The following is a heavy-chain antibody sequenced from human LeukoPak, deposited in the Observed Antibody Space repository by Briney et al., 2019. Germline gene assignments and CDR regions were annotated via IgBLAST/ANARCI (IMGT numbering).Heavy chain of an antibody. CDR2: IKQDGSEK. J-gene: IGHJ4*02. Sequence: GGSLRLSCAESGFAFSSYAMSWVRQAPGKGLEWVANIKQDGSEKYYVDSEKGRFTISRDNAKNSLYLQMNTLRPEDTAVYYCARERQNKDFWSGGDYWGQGTLVTVSS. CDR3: ARERQNKDFWSGGDY. CDR1: GFAFSSYA. D-gene: IGHD3-3*01. V-gene: IGHV3-7*01.